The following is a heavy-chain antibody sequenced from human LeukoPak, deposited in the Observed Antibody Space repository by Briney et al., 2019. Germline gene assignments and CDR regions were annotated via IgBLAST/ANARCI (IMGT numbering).Heavy chain of an antibody. Sequence: ASVKVSCKASGYTFTSYDINWVRQATGQGLEWMGWMNPNSGNTGYAQKFQGRVTMTRNTSISTAYMELSSLRSEDTAVYYCARDPFGAAAVGYWGQGTLVTVSS. V-gene: IGHV1-8*01. CDR3: ARDPFGAAAVGY. D-gene: IGHD6-13*01. CDR1: GYTFTSYD. CDR2: MNPNSGNT. J-gene: IGHJ4*02.